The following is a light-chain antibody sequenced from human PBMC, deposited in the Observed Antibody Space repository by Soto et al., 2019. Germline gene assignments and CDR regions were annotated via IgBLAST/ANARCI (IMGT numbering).Light chain of an antibody. CDR2: DAS. Sequence: LQLTQSPSTLSASVGDRVTITCRASQSISSWLAWYQQKPGKAPKLLIYDASSLESGVPSRCSGSGSGTEFTLTISSLQPDDFATYYCQQYNSYQGTFGQGTKVDIK. J-gene: IGKJ1*01. CDR3: QQYNSYQGT. V-gene: IGKV1-5*01. CDR1: QSISSW.